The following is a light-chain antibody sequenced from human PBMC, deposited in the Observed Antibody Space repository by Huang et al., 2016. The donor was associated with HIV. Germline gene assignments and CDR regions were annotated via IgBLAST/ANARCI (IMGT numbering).Light chain of an antibody. CDR1: QDISNY. V-gene: IGKV1-33*01. CDR3: QQYDDLLYT. CDR2: DAS. J-gene: IGKJ2*01. Sequence: DIQMTQSPSSLSASVGDTVTITCQASQDISNYLNWYQQKPGRAPKVLSYDASNLETGVPSRFSGSGSGTDFTFSISSLQPEDVATYYCQQYDDLLYTFGQGTKLEIK.